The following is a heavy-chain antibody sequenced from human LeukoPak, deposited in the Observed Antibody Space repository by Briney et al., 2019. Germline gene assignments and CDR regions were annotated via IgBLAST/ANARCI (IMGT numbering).Heavy chain of an antibody. V-gene: IGHV1-18*01. D-gene: IGHD1-26*01. J-gene: IGHJ4*02. Sequence: GASVKVSCKASGYTFTSYGISWVRQAPEQGLEWMGWISAYNGNTNYAQKLQGRVTMTTDTSTSTAYMELRSLRSDDTAVYYCARVSEYSGSYTPTGYWGQGTLVTVSS. CDR2: ISAYNGNT. CDR3: ARVSEYSGSYTPTGY. CDR1: GYTFTSYG.